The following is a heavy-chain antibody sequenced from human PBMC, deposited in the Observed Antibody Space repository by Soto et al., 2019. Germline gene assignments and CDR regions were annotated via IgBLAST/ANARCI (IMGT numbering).Heavy chain of an antibody. D-gene: IGHD6-13*01. J-gene: IGHJ6*02. V-gene: IGHV1-18*04. CDR3: ARGYSSSWYYYYGMDV. Sequence: SVKVSCKASGYTFTSYGISWVRQAPGQGLEWMGWISAYNGNTNYAQKLQGRVTMTTDTSTSTAYMELRSLRSDDTAVYYCARGYSSSWYYYYGMDVWGQGTTVTVSS. CDR1: GYTFTSYG. CDR2: ISAYNGNT.